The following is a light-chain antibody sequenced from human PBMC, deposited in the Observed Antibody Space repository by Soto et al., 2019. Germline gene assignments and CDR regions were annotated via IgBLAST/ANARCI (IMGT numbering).Light chain of an antibody. V-gene: IGKV3-11*01. CDR1: QSVSGD. CDR3: QQRHMWTIT. CDR2: DAY. J-gene: IGKJ5*01. Sequence: EIVMTQSPATLSVSAGERATLSWRASQSVSGDLVWYQQKPGQAPRLLIYDAYNRATGIPPRFSVSGSGTDFTLTISSLENEDSAVYDCQQRHMWTITFGQGTRLEIK.